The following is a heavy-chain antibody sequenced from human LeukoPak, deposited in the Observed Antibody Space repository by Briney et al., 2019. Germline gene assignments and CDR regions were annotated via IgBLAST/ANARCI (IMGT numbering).Heavy chain of an antibody. CDR1: GYTFTSYD. CDR3: ARLNSDSSGYYYYAFDI. J-gene: IGHJ3*02. Sequence: ASVKVSCKASGYTFTSYDINWVRQATGQGLEWMGWMNPNSGNTGYAQKFQGRVTMTRNTSISTAYMELSSLRSEDTAVYYCARLNSDSSGYYYYAFDIWGQGTMVTVSS. D-gene: IGHD3-22*01. CDR2: MNPNSGNT. V-gene: IGHV1-8*01.